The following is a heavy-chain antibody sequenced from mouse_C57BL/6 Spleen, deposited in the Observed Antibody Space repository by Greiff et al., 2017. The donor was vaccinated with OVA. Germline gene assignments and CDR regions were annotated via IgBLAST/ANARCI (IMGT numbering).Heavy chain of an antibody. V-gene: IGHV1-54*01. J-gene: IGHJ4*01. CDR2: INPGSGGT. Sequence: QVQLQQSGAELVRPGTSVKVSCKASGYAFTNYLIEWVKQRPGQGLEWIGVINPGSGGTNYNEKFKGKATLTADKSSSTAYLQLSSLTSEDSAVYFCARSILDAMDYWGQGTSVTVSS. D-gene: IGHD4-1*01. CDR1: GYAFTNYL. CDR3: ARSILDAMDY.